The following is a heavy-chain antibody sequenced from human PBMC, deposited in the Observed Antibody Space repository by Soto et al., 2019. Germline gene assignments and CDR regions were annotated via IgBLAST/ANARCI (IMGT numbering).Heavy chain of an antibody. CDR2: INHSGST. D-gene: IGHD1-26*01. J-gene: IGHJ6*02. CDR3: ARVKRLGYYYYGMDV. V-gene: IGHV4-34*01. Sequence: QVQLQQWGAGLLKPSETLSLPCAVYGGSFSGYYWSWIRQPPGKGLAWIGEINHSGSTNYNPSLKSRVTISVDTSKNQFSLKLSSVTAADTAVYYCARVKRLGYYYYGMDVWGQGTTVTVSS. CDR1: GGSFSGYY.